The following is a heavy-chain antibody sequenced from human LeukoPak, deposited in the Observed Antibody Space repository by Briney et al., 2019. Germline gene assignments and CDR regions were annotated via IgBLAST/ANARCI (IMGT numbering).Heavy chain of an antibody. Sequence: GRSLRLSCAASGFTFSSYAMHWVRQAPGKGLEWAAVISYDGSNKYYADSVKGRFTTSRDNSKNTLYLQMNSLRAEDTAVYYCARNYYDSSGYYFTTIFDYWGQGTLVTVSS. CDR1: GFTFSSYA. V-gene: IGHV3-30-3*01. CDR3: ARNYYDSSGYYFTTIFDY. J-gene: IGHJ4*02. D-gene: IGHD3-22*01. CDR2: ISYDGSNK.